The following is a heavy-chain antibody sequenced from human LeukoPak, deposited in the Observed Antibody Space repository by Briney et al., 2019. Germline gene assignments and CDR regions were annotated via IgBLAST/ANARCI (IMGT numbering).Heavy chain of an antibody. V-gene: IGHV4-34*01. D-gene: IGHD6-6*01. J-gene: IGHJ4*02. CDR2: INHRGNT. Sequence: PSETLSLTCAVYGGSFSGYYWSWIRQPPGKGLEWIGEINHRGNTNYNPSLKSRVTISVDTSKNQLSLKLSSMTAADTAVYYCAGPGAARLDYWGQGTVVTVSS. CDR1: GGSFSGYY. CDR3: AGPGAARLDY.